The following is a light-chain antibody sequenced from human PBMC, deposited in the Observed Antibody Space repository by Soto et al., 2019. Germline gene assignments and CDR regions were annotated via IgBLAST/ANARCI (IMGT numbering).Light chain of an antibody. Sequence: CRASQSISSHLNWYQQKPGKAPNPLIYDASSLKSGVPARFSGSGSGTEFTLSIGSLQSEDFAVYYCQQYNTWPRTFGQGTKVDNK. CDR1: QSISSH. CDR3: QQYNTWPRT. CDR2: DAS. V-gene: IGKV1-39*02. J-gene: IGKJ1*01.